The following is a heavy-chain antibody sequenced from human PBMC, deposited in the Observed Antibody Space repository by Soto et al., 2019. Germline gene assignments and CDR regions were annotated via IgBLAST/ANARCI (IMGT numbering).Heavy chain of an antibody. Sequence: TGGSLRLSCAASGFTFSSYAMSWVRQAPGKGLEWVSAISGSGGSTYYADSVKGRFTISRDNSKNTLYLQMNSLRAEDTAVYYCAKDPWGKIAAALDYWGQGTLVTVSS. D-gene: IGHD6-13*01. CDR2: ISGSGGST. J-gene: IGHJ4*02. CDR3: AKDPWGKIAAALDY. V-gene: IGHV3-23*01. CDR1: GFTFSSYA.